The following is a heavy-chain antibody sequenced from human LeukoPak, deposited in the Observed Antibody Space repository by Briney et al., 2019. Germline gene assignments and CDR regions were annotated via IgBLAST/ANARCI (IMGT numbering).Heavy chain of an antibody. CDR3: AKDRTLYSSSWYYFDY. D-gene: IGHD6-13*01. Sequence: GGSLRLSCAASGFTFSSYAMSWVRHAPGKGLEWVSAISGSGGSTYYADSVKGRFTISRDNSKNTLYLQMNSLRAEDTAVYYCAKDRTLYSSSWYYFDYWGQGTLVTVSS. CDR2: ISGSGGST. CDR1: GFTFSSYA. V-gene: IGHV3-23*01. J-gene: IGHJ4*02.